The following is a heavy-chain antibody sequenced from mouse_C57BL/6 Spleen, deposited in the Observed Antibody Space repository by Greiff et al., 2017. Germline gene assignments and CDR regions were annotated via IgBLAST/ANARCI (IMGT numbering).Heavy chain of an antibody. CDR1: GYTFTSYW. CDR2: IYPSDSET. Sequence: QVQLQQPGAELVRPGSSVKLSCKASGYTFTSYWMDWVKQRPGQGLEWIGNIYPSDSETHYNQKFKDKATLTVDKSSSTAYMQLSSLTSEDSAVYYCAGTGNYAYAMDYWGQGTSVTVSS. V-gene: IGHV1-61*01. D-gene: IGHD2-1*01. J-gene: IGHJ4*01. CDR3: AGTGNYAYAMDY.